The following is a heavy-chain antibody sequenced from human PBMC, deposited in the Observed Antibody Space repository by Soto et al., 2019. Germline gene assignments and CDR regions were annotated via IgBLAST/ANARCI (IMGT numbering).Heavy chain of an antibody. Sequence: QVQLVQSGAEVKKPGSSVKVSCKASGGTFSSYAISWVRQAPGQGLEWMGGIIPIVGTANYAQKFQGRVTITADDSTSTAYLELSSLRSEDTAVDYCAREGFLRVAGTSYFDYWGQGTLVTVSS. V-gene: IGHV1-69*01. CDR2: IIPIVGTA. D-gene: IGHD6-19*01. CDR3: AREGFLRVAGTSYFDY. CDR1: GGTFSSYA. J-gene: IGHJ4*02.